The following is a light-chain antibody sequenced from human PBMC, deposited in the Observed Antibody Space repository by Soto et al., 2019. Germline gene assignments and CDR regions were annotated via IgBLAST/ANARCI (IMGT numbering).Light chain of an antibody. Sequence: ELVMTQSPATLSVSPGERATLSCRASQSVSSNLAWYQQKPGQAPRLLIYGASTRATGIPARFSGSGSGTEFTLTISSLQSEDFACYYCQQYNNWPPLTFGGGNKVEIK. V-gene: IGKV3-15*01. CDR2: GAS. CDR1: QSVSSN. J-gene: IGKJ4*01. CDR3: QQYNNWPPLT.